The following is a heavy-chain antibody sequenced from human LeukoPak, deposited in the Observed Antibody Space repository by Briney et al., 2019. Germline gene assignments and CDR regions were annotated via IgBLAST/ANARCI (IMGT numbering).Heavy chain of an antibody. Sequence: ASVKVSCKASGYTFTSYGISWVRQAPGQGLEWMGWISAYNGNTNYAQKLQGRATMTTDTSTSTAYMELRSLRSDDTAVYYCARDLITMVRGVITNYGMDVWGQGTTVTVSS. CDR2: ISAYNGNT. J-gene: IGHJ6*02. V-gene: IGHV1-18*01. CDR3: ARDLITMVRGVITNYGMDV. D-gene: IGHD3-10*01. CDR1: GYTFTSYG.